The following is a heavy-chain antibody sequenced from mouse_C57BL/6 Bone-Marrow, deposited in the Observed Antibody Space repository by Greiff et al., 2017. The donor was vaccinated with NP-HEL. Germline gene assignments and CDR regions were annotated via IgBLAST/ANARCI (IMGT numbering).Heavy chain of an antibody. CDR2: IYPRSGNT. D-gene: IGHD2-2*01. J-gene: IGHJ3*01. CDR1: GYTFTSYG. CDR3: ARERGYAWFAY. V-gene: IGHV1-81*01. Sequence: VQGVESGAELARPGASVKLSCKASGYTFTSYGISWVKQRPGQGLEWIGEIYPRSGNTYYNEKFKGKATLTADKSSSTAYMELRSLTSEDSAVYFCARERGYAWFAYWGQGTLVTVSA.